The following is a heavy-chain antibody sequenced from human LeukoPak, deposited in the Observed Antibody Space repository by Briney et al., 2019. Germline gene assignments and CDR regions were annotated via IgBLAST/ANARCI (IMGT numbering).Heavy chain of an antibody. J-gene: IGHJ4*02. V-gene: IGHV4-4*07. CDR1: GGSISSYY. CDR2: IYTSGST. CDR3: ARDANWYCSSTSCYFGGFDY. Sequence: SETLSLTCTVSGGSISSYYWSWIRQPAGKGLEWIARIYTSGSTNYNPSLKSRLTMSVDTSKNQFSLKLSSVTAADTAVYYCARDANWYCSSTSCYFGGFDYWGQGTLVTVSS. D-gene: IGHD2-2*01.